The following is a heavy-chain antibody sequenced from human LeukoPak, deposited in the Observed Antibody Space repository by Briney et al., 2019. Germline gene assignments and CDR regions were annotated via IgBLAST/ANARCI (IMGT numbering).Heavy chain of an antibody. Sequence: GGSLRLSCAASGFSFSSFGLHWFRQAPGKGLEWVAVFWYDGTTKHYAASVEGRFTISKDSSKKTLSLQMDNLSAEDTAVYFCARGIVGTRTNNHYYFDHWGQGTLVTVSS. CDR1: GFSFSSFG. J-gene: IGHJ4*02. CDR3: ARGIVGTRTNNHYYFDH. D-gene: IGHD1-26*01. V-gene: IGHV3-33*01. CDR2: FWYDGTTK.